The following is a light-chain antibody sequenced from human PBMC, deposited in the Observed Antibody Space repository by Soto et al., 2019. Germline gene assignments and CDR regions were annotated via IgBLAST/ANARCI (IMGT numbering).Light chain of an antibody. Sequence: VSTQSPATLSLSQGERAPLSCRASQSVSSYLAWYQQKPGQAPRLLIYDASNRATGIPARFSGSGSGTDFTLTISSLEPEDFAVYYCQQRSNWPPVTFGGGTKVDI. J-gene: IGKJ4*01. CDR1: QSVSSY. V-gene: IGKV3-11*01. CDR2: DAS. CDR3: QQRSNWPPVT.